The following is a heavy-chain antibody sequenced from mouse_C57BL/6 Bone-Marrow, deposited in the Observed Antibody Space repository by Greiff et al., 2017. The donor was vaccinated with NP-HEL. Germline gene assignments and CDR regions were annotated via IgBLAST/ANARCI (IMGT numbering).Heavy chain of an antibody. V-gene: IGHV1-55*01. CDR2: IYPGSGST. J-gene: IGHJ2*01. CDR3: AREGHYNDSSRNYFDY. CDR1: GYTFTSSW. D-gene: IGHD1-1*01. Sequence: QVQLQQPGAELVKPGASVKMSCKASGYTFTSSWITWVKQRPGHGLEWIGEIYPGSGSTNYNAKFKGKATLTVDTSSSPAYMQLSSLTSEDSAVDYCAREGHYNDSSRNYFDYWGQGTTLTVSS.